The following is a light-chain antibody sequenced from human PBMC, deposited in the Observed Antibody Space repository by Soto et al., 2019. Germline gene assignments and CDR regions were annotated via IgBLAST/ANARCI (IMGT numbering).Light chain of an antibody. CDR2: EVT. V-gene: IGLV2-14*01. Sequence: QSALTQPPSASGSPGQSVTISCTGTSSDVGACNYVSWFQQHPGKAPKLLIYEVTDRPPGTSNRFSGSKSGNTASLTISRLQADDEADYYCSSYTVTSTWVFGGGTKLTVL. CDR3: SSYTVTSTWV. CDR1: SSDVGACNY. J-gene: IGLJ3*02.